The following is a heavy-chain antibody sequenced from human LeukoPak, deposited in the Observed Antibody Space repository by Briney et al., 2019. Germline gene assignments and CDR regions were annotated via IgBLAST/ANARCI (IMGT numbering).Heavy chain of an antibody. CDR3: ARAPSATTIFGVVTTDY. Sequence: GASVKVSCKASGYTFTSYYMHWVRQAPGQGLEWMGIINPSGGSTRYAQKFQGRVTMTRDTSTSTVYMELSSLRSEDTAVYYCARAPSATTIFGVVTTDYWGQGTLVTVSS. V-gene: IGHV1-46*01. J-gene: IGHJ4*02. CDR1: GYTFTSYY. CDR2: INPSGGST. D-gene: IGHD3-3*01.